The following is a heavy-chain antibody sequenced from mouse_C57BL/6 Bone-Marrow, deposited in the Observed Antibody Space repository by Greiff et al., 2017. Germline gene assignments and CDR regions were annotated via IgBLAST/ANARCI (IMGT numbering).Heavy chain of an antibody. CDR3: ARPLSSLVAY. CDR1: GYTFTDYN. Sequence: EVQLQQSGPELVKPGASVKLSCKASGYTFTDYNMHWVKQRHGKSLEWIGYITPNNGGTSYNQKFKGKATLTVNKTSSTAYMELRSLTSEDAAVYYWARPLSSLVAYWGQGTLVTVSA. CDR2: ITPNNGGT. J-gene: IGHJ3*01. V-gene: IGHV1-22*01. D-gene: IGHD6-1*01.